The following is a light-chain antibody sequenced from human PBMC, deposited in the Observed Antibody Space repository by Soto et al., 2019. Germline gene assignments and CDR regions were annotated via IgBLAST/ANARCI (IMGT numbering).Light chain of an antibody. CDR2: GAS. V-gene: IGKV3-20*01. Sequence: VLTQSPGTLSLSPGERATLSCRASQSVSNSYLAWYQQKPGQAPRLLIYGASSRATGIPDRFSASGSATDFTLTITRLEPEDCAVYYCQQHGSSPRTFGQGTKVEI. CDR1: QSVSNSY. J-gene: IGKJ1*01. CDR3: QQHGSSPRT.